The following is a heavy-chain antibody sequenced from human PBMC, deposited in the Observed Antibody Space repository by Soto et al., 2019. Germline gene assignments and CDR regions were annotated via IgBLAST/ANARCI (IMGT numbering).Heavy chain of an antibody. Sequence: LRLSCAASGFTFSSYGMHWVRQAPVKGLEWVAVVSYDGSNKYYADSVKGRFTISRDNSKNTLYLQMNSLRAEDTAVYYCARDHYYDSSGYYYVGWYFDLWGRGTLVTVSS. CDR3: ARDHYYDSSGYYYVGWYFDL. V-gene: IGHV3-30*03. CDR1: GFTFSSYG. D-gene: IGHD3-22*01. J-gene: IGHJ2*01. CDR2: VSYDGSNK.